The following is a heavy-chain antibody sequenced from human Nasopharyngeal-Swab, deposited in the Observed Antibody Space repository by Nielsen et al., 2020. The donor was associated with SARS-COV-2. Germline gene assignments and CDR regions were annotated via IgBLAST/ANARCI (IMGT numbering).Heavy chain of an antibody. J-gene: IGHJ4*02. D-gene: IGHD3-22*01. V-gene: IGHV3-30-3*01. Sequence: SLKISCAASGFTFSRSTMPWVRQAPGKGLEWVAVISYDGSNKYYADSVKGRFTISRDISKNTLYLQMNSLRAEDTAVFYCASTPLDSSGYYYAFHYWGRGTLVTVSS. CDR1: GFTFSRST. CDR2: ISYDGSNK. CDR3: ASTPLDSSGYYYAFHY.